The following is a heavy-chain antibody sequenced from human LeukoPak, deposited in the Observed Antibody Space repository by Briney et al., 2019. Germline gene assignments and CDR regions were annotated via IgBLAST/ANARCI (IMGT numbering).Heavy chain of an antibody. D-gene: IGHD2-15*01. CDR2: IYYSGST. J-gene: IGHJ4*02. V-gene: IGHV4-39*07. Sequence: SETLSLTCTVSGGSISSSSYYWGWLRQPPGKGLEWIGSIYYSGSTYYNPSLKSRVTISVDTSKNQFSLKLSSVTAADAAVYYCASWVVAGEGDYWGQGTLVTVSS. CDR3: ASWVVAGEGDY. CDR1: GGSISSSSYY.